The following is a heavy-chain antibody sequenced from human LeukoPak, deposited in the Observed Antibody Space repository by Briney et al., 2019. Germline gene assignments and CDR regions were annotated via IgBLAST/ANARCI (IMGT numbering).Heavy chain of an antibody. CDR3: ARDQAIFGVVIIAY. J-gene: IGHJ4*02. V-gene: IGHV1-18*01. CDR2: ISAYNGNT. Sequence: ASVKVSCKASGYTFTSYGISWVRQAPGQGLEWMGWISAYNGNTNYAQKLQGRVTMTTDTSTSTAYMELRSLRSDDTAVYYCARDQAIFGVVIIAYWGQGTLVTVSS. D-gene: IGHD3-3*01. CDR1: GYTFTSYG.